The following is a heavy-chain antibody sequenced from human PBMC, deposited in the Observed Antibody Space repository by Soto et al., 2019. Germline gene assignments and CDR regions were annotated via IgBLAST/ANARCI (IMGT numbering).Heavy chain of an antibody. CDR2: INHSGST. CDR1: GGSFSGYY. J-gene: IGHJ5*02. V-gene: IGHV4-34*01. CDR3: AREARMVRGVIGWFDP. Sequence: QVQLQQWGAGLLKPSETLSLTCAVYGGSFSGYYWSWIRQPPGKGLEWIGEINHSGSTNYNPSLKGRVTISXXTXKXXFSLKPSSVTAADTAVYYCAREARMVRGVIGWFDPWGQGTLVTVSS. D-gene: IGHD3-10*01.